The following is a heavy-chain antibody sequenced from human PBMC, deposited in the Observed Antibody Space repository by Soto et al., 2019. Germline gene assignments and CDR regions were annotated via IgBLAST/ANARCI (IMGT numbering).Heavy chain of an antibody. CDR2: IRGKAHGGTT. J-gene: IGHJ4*02. CDR3: NRWANDVRFSRY. V-gene: IGHV3-49*03. Sequence: GGSLRLSCTASGFTVGDYGMNWLRQAPGKGLEWVGFIRGKAHGGTTEYAASVKGRFTISRDESKSIVYLQMDSLKTEDTAVYYCNRWANDVRFSRYWGQGTLVTVSS. D-gene: IGHD1-1*01. CDR1: GFTVGDYG.